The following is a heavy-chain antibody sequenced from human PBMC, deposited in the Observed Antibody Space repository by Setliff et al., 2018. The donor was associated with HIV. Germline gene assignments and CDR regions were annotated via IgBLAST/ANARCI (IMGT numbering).Heavy chain of an antibody. CDR2: LYYSGST. D-gene: IGHD3-22*01. Sequence: SETLSLTCTVSGGSVSSSSCYWAWIRQPPGKGLEWIGSLYYSGSTYYNPSLKSRVTISADTSKTQFSLNLRSVTAADTAVYYCARGPLDSSGYRSDAFDIWGQGTMVTVSS. J-gene: IGHJ3*02. CDR1: GGSVSSSSCY. V-gene: IGHV4-39*01. CDR3: ARGPLDSSGYRSDAFDI.